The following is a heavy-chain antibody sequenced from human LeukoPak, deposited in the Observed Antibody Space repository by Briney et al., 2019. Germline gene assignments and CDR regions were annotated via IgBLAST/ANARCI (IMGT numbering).Heavy chain of an antibody. CDR3: ARGHIWSGYYTAGY. J-gene: IGHJ4*02. CDR1: GGSFSGYY. Sequence: SETLSLTCAVYGGSFSGYYWSWIRQPPGKGLEWIGEINHSGSTNYNPSLKSRVTISVDTSKNQLSLKLSSVTAADTAVYYCARGHIWSGYYTAGYWGQGTLVTVSS. CDR2: INHSGST. V-gene: IGHV4-34*01. D-gene: IGHD3-3*01.